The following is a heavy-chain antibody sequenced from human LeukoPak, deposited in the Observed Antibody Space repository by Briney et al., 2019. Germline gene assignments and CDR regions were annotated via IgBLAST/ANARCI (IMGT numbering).Heavy chain of an antibody. CDR1: GGTFSSYA. V-gene: IGHV1-69*05. J-gene: IGHJ3*02. CDR3: ARAGRPDAFDI. CDR2: IIPIFGTA. Sequence: ASVKVSCKASGGTFSSYAISWVRQAPGQGLEWMGGIIPIFGTANYAQKFQGRVTMTRDTSTSTVYMELSSLRSEDTAVYYCARAGRPDAFDIWGQGTMVTVSS.